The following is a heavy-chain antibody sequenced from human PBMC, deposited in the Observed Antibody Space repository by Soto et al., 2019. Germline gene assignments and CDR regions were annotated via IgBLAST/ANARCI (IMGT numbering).Heavy chain of an antibody. D-gene: IGHD6-13*01. J-gene: IGHJ4*02. V-gene: IGHV3-30*18. CDR1: GFTFSSYG. Sequence: QVQLVESGGGVVQPGRSLRLSCAASGFTFSSYGMHWVRQAPGKGPEWVAVISYDGSNKYYADSVKGRFTISRDNSKNPLYLQMNSLRAEDTAVYYCAKSSAAAAGDFDYWGQGTLVTVSS. CDR3: AKSSAAAAGDFDY. CDR2: ISYDGSNK.